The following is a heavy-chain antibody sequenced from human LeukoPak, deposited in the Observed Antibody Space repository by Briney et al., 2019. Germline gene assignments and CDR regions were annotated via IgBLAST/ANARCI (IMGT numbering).Heavy chain of an antibody. J-gene: IGHJ4*02. CDR3: GRRDFDVTHDFDY. V-gene: IGHV3-21*01. CDR2: ISGTSSDI. Sequence: PGGSLRLSCAASGFSFSSYNMNWVRQAPGKGLEWVSSISGTSSDIFYADSVKGRFTISRDNAKNSLYLQMNSLRAEDTAVYYCGRRDFDVTHDFDYWGQGTLVTVSS. D-gene: IGHD3-9*01. CDR1: GFSFSSYN.